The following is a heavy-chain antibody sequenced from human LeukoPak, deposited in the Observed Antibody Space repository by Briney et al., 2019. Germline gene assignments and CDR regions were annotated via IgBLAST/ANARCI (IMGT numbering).Heavy chain of an antibody. CDR3: ARHEEEDGYNAKTFDY. V-gene: IGHV4-39*01. Sequence: PSETLSLTCTVSGGSISSRTDYWGWVRRPPGKGLECIVGMFHSGTTYYNPSLKSRVLISVNTSKHQFSLKMSSVTAADNAVYYCARHEEEDGYNAKTFDYWGQGTLVTVSS. J-gene: IGHJ4*02. D-gene: IGHD5-24*01. CDR1: GGSISSRTDY. CDR2: MFHSGTT.